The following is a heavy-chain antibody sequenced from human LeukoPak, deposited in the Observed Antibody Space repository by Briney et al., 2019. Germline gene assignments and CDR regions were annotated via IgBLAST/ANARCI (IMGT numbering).Heavy chain of an antibody. V-gene: IGHV1-2*06. CDR2: INPNSGGT. J-gene: IGHJ4*02. CDR3: ARTTYYDFWSGIGY. Sequence: ASVKVSCKASGYTFTGYYMHWVRQAPGQGLEWMGRINPNSGGTDYAQKFQGRVTMTRDTSVNTAYMELSRLGSDDTAVYYCARTTYYDFWSGIGYWGQGTLVTVSS. CDR1: GYTFTGYY. D-gene: IGHD3-3*01.